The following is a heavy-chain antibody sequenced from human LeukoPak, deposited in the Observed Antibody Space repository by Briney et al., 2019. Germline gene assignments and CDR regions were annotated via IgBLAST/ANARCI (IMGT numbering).Heavy chain of an antibody. D-gene: IGHD4-23*01. CDR3: ARGYGGNAYYFDY. Sequence: GGSLRLSCAASGFTFSNYWMHWVRQAPGKGLVWVSRINSDGINTSYADSVKGRFTISRDNSKNTLYLQMNSLRAEDTAVYYCARGYGGNAYYFDYWGQGSLVTVSS. CDR1: GFTFSNYW. V-gene: IGHV3-74*01. J-gene: IGHJ4*02. CDR2: INSDGINT.